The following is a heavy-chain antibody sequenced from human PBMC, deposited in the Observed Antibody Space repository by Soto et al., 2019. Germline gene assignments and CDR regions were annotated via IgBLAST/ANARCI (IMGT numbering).Heavy chain of an antibody. CDR2: ISGSGTT. V-gene: IGHV3-48*03. Sequence: PWGSLRLSCVSSVYTFNSHEMNWIRQTPGKGLEWISSISGSGTTKYTDSVKGRFTISRDNAHKSIYLEMNSLRVEDTGVYYCARGGIHWGQGALVTVSS. D-gene: IGHD6-13*01. CDR3: ARGGIH. J-gene: IGHJ4*02. CDR1: VYTFNSHE.